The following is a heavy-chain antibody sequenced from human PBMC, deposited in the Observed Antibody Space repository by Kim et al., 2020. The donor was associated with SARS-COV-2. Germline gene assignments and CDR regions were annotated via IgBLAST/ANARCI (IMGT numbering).Heavy chain of an antibody. J-gene: IGHJ5*02. CDR3: AGQEDSSRGDNWFDP. V-gene: IGHV4-31*03. CDR2: IYYSGST. Sequence: SETLSLTCTVSGGSISSGGYYWSWIRQHPGKGLEWIGYIYYSGSTYYNPSLKSRVTISVDTSKNQFSLKLSSVTAADTAVYYCAGQEDSSRGDNWFDPWGQGTLVTVSS. CDR1: GGSISSGGYY. D-gene: IGHD6-13*01.